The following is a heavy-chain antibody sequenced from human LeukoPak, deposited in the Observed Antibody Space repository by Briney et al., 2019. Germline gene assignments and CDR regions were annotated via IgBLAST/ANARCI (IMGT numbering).Heavy chain of an antibody. J-gene: IGHJ4*02. D-gene: IGHD3-3*01. V-gene: IGHV3-23*01. Sequence: PGGSLRLSCAASGFTFSSYAMSWVRQAPGKGLEWVSAISGSGGSTYYADSVKGRFTISRDNSKNTLYLQMNSLRAEDTAVYYCARDLGTFFEEWLSMDYWGQGTLVTVSS. CDR3: ARDLGTFFEEWLSMDY. CDR1: GFTFSSYA. CDR2: ISGSGGST.